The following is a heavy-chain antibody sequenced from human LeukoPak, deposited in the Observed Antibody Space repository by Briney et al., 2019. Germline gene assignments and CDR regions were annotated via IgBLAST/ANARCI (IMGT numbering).Heavy chain of an antibody. CDR2: ISGSGGNT. V-gene: IGHV3-23*01. CDR1: GSTFSSYA. CDR3: AKSRSGNYYRSLGD. D-gene: IGHD3-10*01. Sequence: GGSLRLSCAASGSTFSSYAMSWVRQAPGKGLEWVSVISGSGGNTYYADSVKGRFTISRDNSKNTLYLQMNSLRVEDTAVYYCAKSRSGNYYRSLGDWGQGTLVTVSS. J-gene: IGHJ4*02.